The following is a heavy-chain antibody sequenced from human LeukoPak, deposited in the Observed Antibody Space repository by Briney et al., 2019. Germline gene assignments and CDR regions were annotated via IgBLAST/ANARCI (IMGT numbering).Heavy chain of an antibody. CDR3: AKGDSGSSYHFGY. CDR1: GFTFSSYA. V-gene: IGHV3-23*01. J-gene: IGHJ4*02. Sequence: PGGSLRLSCAASGFTFSSYAMSWVRQAPGKGLEWVSVISGSGGSTYYADSVKGRFTISRDNSKNTLSLQMNSLGTEDTAVYYCAKGDSGSSYHFGYWGQGTLVTVSS. D-gene: IGHD1-26*01. CDR2: ISGSGGST.